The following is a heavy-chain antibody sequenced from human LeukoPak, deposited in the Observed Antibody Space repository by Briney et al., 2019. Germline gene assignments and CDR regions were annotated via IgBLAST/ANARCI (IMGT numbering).Heavy chain of an antibody. CDR3: ARDQAATNTQVRFCLD. Sequence: ASVKVSCKASGYTFTSYGISWVRQAPGQGLEWMGWISAYNGNTNFAQKLQGRVTMTTDTSTTTAYMDLRSLRSDDTAVYYCARDQAATNTQVRFCLDWGQGTLVTVSS. V-gene: IGHV1-18*01. D-gene: IGHD3-9*01. J-gene: IGHJ4*02. CDR1: GYTFTSYG. CDR2: ISAYNGNT.